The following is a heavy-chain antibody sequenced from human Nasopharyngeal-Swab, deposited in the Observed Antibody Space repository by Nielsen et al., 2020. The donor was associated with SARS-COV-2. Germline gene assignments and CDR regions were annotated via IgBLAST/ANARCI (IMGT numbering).Heavy chain of an antibody. V-gene: IGHV3-23*01. D-gene: IGHD3-22*01. CDR3: AKDLKAGGSVYYYDSSGYYFGFDAFDI. Sequence: VRQAPGKGLEWVSAISGSGGSTYYADSVKGRFTISRDNSKNTLYLQMNSLRAEDTAVYYCAKDLKAGGSVYYYDSSGYYFGFDAFDIWGQGTMVTVSS. CDR2: ISGSGGST. J-gene: IGHJ3*02.